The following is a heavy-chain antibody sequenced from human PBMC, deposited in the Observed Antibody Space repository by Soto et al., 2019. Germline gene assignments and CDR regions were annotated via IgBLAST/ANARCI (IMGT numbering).Heavy chain of an antibody. Sequence: QLQLQASVPGLVKPSETLSLSCTVSGGSISSGSHYWGWIRQPPGKGLEWIGRVYYSGPTLYYPSLKSRVTISIGTSKNQFAPKLYSVPAADTVISYCAMVDGTGWFDLWGQGTLGTVSS. V-gene: IGHV4-39*01. CDR3: AMVDGTGWFDL. CDR2: VYYSGPT. D-gene: IGHD3-10*01. CDR1: GGSISSGSHY. J-gene: IGHJ5*02.